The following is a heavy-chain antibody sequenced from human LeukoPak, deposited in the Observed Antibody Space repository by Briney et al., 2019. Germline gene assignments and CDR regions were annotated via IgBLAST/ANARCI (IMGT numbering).Heavy chain of an antibody. CDR3: AKNAMVRSIDY. J-gene: IGHJ4*02. D-gene: IGHD3-10*01. Sequence: GGSLRLSCTAPGFPFNAYNIHWIRQSPGKGLEWVAFIRYDGSNKYYADSVKGRFTISRDNSKNTLYLQTNSLRAEDTAVYYCAKNAMVRSIDYWGQGTLVTVSS. V-gene: IGHV3-30*02. CDR2: IRYDGSNK. CDR1: GFPFNAYN.